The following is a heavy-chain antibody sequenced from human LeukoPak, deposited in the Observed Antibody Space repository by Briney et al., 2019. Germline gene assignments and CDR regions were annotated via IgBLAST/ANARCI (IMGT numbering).Heavy chain of an antibody. CDR2: IIASSGST. D-gene: IGHD5-12*01. V-gene: IGHV3-23*01. Sequence: GGSLRLSCAASGFSFNNYAMGWVRQAPGKGLEWVSIIIASSGSTFYADSVKGRFTISRDNSKNKLYLQMNSLRVEDTAVYYCVKGGYDFVEVAYFDFWGQGTLVTVSS. CDR1: GFSFNNYA. CDR3: VKGGYDFVEVAYFDF. J-gene: IGHJ4*02.